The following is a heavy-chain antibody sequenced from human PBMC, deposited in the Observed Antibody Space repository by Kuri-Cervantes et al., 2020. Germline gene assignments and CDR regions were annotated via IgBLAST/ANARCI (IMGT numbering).Heavy chain of an antibody. D-gene: IGHD2-15*01. Sequence: GSLRLSCAVSGYSISSGYYWGWIRQLPGKGLEWIGSIYHSGSTYYNPSLKSRVTISVDTSKNQFSLKLSSVSAADTAVYYCARLGVGRVVAATLGAFDIWGQGTMVTVSS. V-gene: IGHV4-38-2*01. CDR1: GYSISSGYY. CDR2: IYHSGST. J-gene: IGHJ3*02. CDR3: ARLGVGRVVAATLGAFDI.